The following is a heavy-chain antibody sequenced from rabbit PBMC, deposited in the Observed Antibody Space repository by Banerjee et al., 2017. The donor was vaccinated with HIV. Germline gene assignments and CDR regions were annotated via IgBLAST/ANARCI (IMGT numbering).Heavy chain of an antibody. V-gene: IGHV1S45*01. Sequence: QEQLVESGGGLVKPEGSLTLTCKASGFDLSNYDYMCWVRQAPGKGLEWIACIYAGSSADTYYASWAKGRFTISKTSSTTVTLQMTSLTAADTATYFCARYTSSGVYVRSFNLWGQGTLVTVS. CDR3: ARYTSSGVYVRSFNL. CDR2: IYAGSSADT. CDR1: GFDLSNYDY. J-gene: IGHJ4*01. D-gene: IGHD1-1*01.